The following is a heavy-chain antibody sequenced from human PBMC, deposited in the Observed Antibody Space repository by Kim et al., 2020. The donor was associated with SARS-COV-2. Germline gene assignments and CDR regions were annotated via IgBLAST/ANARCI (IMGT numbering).Heavy chain of an antibody. CDR3: ARSSSWYCFDP. D-gene: IGHD6-13*01. J-gene: IGHJ5*02. CDR2: IYYSGSS. Sequence: SETLSLTCTVSGGSISNYYWSWIRQPPGKGLEWIGFIYYSGSSNYNPSLKSRVTISVDTSKNQFSLKLSSVTAADTAVYYCARSSSWYCFDPWGQGTLVTVSS. V-gene: IGHV4-59*01. CDR1: GGSISNYY.